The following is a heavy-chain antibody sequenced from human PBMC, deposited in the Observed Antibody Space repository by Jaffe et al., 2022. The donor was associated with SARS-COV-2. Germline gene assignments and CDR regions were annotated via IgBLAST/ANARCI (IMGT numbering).Heavy chain of an antibody. Sequence: QVQLVESGGGVVQPGRSLRLSCAASGFTFSSYGMHWVRQAPGKGLEWVAVIWYDGSNKYYADSVKGRFTISRDNSKNTLYLQMNSLRAEDTAVYYCARDSWAGSTQLDYWGQGTLVTVSS. CDR3: ARDSWAGSTQLDY. V-gene: IGHV3-33*01. J-gene: IGHJ4*02. D-gene: IGHD2-2*01. CDR1: GFTFSSYG. CDR2: IWYDGSNK.